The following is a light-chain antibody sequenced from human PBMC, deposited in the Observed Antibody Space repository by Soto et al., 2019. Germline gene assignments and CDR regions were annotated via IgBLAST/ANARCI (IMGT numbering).Light chain of an antibody. CDR1: GSNIGAGYD. CDR3: SSYTSTSNLV. J-gene: IGLJ1*01. Sequence: HSVLTPPPSVSGAPGQRVTISCTGSGSNIGAGYDVHWYQQLPGTAPKLLIFANIIRPSGVPDRFSGSKSGTSASLAITGLRAEDEADYYCSSYTSTSNLVFGSGTKVTV. V-gene: IGLV1-40*01. CDR2: ANI.